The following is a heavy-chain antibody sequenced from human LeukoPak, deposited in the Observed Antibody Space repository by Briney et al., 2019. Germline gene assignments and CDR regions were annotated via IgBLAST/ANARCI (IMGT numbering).Heavy chain of an antibody. D-gene: IGHD3-10*01. CDR2: IYHSGST. Sequence: SGTLSLTCTVSTYSISSGFYWGWIRQPPGQGLEWIGSIYHSGSTYYNPSLKSRVTISVDTSKNQFSLKLSSVTAADTAVYYCARRGSGKVRGVMIRWFDPWGQGTLVTVSS. J-gene: IGHJ5*02. V-gene: IGHV4-38-2*02. CDR3: ARRGSGKVRGVMIRWFDP. CDR1: TYSISSGFY.